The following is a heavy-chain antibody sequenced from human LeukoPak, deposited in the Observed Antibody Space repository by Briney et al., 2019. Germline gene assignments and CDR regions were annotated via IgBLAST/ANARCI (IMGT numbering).Heavy chain of an antibody. CDR1: GFTFSTYT. V-gene: IGHV3-23*01. CDR2: IDGRGAVT. J-gene: IGHJ4*02. Sequence: GGSLRLSCAASGFTFSTYTMTWVRQAPGKGLECVSTIDGRGAVTYYADSVKGRFTISRDNSRNTVYLQMNSLRADDTAVYYCAKDRAGTPWADWGQGTLVTVSS. D-gene: IGHD1-1*01. CDR3: AKDRAGTPWAD.